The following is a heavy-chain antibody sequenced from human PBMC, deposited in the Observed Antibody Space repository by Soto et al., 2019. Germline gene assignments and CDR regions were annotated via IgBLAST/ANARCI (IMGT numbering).Heavy chain of an antibody. D-gene: IGHD2-21*02. CDR3: ARHLPYCGGDCYSLDY. CDR1: GGSISSYY. J-gene: IGHJ4*02. CDR2: IYYSAST. V-gene: IGHV4-59*08. Sequence: SETLSLTCTVSGGSISSYYWSWIRQPPGKGLEWIGYIYYSASTNYSPSLKSRVTISVDTSKNQFSLNLSSVTAADTAVYYCARHLPYCGGDCYSLDYWGQGTQVTVS.